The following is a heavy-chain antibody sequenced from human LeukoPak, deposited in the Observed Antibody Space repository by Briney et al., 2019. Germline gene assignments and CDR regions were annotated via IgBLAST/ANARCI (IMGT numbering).Heavy chain of an antibody. J-gene: IGHJ3*02. V-gene: IGHV4-39*01. D-gene: IGHD5-24*01. CDR2: IYYSGST. Sequence: PSETLSLTCTVSGGSISTNNHYWGWIRQPPGKGLEWIGNIYYSGSTDYNPSLKSRVTISVDTSENHFSLKVTSVIAADTAVYYCARWRHGYNPVDAFDIWGQGVMVTVSS. CDR1: GGSISTNNHY. CDR3: ARWRHGYNPVDAFDI.